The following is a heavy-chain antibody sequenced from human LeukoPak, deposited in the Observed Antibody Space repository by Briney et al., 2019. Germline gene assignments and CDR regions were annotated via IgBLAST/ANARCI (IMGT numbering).Heavy chain of an antibody. J-gene: IGHJ4*02. V-gene: IGHV4-34*01. CDR1: GGSFSGYY. D-gene: IGHD5-18*01. Sequence: SETLSLTCAVYGGSFSGYYWSWIRQPPGKGLEWIGEINHSGSTNYNPSLKSRVTISVDTSKNQFSLKLSSVTAADTAVYYCARRLGTWIQLWPPCDYWGQGTLVTVSS. CDR2: INHSGST. CDR3: ARRLGTWIQLWPPCDY.